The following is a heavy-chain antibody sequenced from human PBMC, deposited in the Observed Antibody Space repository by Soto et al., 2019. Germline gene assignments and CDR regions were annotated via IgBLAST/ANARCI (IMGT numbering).Heavy chain of an antibody. D-gene: IGHD3-9*01. Sequence: QVQLQESGPGLVKPSETLSLTCTVSGGSFSSYYWSWFRQPPGKGLEWIGYIYYSGCTNYNPSLTRRVNRPVDTPKNTSAMKLGSVTAADRAVYYCEGTREVPTYYDIVTGYFGDHWDFDLWGRGTIVTVSS. CDR1: GGSFSSYY. CDR3: EGTREVPTYYDIVTGYFGDHWDFDL. J-gene: IGHJ2*01. V-gene: IGHV4-59*08. CDR2: IYYSGCT.